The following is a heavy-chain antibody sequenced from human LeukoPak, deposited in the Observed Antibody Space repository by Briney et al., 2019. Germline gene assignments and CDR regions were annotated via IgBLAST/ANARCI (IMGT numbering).Heavy chain of an antibody. CDR3: AKDVSLTFFYMDV. J-gene: IGHJ6*03. CDR1: GFTFDDYA. Sequence: PGGSLRLSCAASGFTFDDYAMHWVRQAPGKGLEWVSGVSWNSGRIGYADSVKGRFTISRDNARNSLYLQMNSLRAEDTAFYYCAKDVSLTFFYMDVWGKGTTVTISS. D-gene: IGHD3-3*01. V-gene: IGHV3-9*01. CDR2: VSWNSGRI.